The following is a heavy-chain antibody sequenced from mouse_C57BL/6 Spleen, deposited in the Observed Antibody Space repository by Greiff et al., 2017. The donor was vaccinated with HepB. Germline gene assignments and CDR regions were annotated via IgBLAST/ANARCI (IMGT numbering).Heavy chain of an antibody. CDR1: GFTFSDYG. J-gene: IGHJ3*01. D-gene: IGHD2-4*01. CDR3: ARLDDYDEAWFAY. Sequence: EVKLMESGGGLVKPGGSLKLSCAASGFTFSDYGMHWVRQAPEKGLEWVAYISSGSSTIYYADTVKGRFTISRDNAKNTLFLQMTSLRSEDTAMYYCARLDDYDEAWFAYWGQGTLVTVSA. CDR2: ISSGSSTI. V-gene: IGHV5-17*01.